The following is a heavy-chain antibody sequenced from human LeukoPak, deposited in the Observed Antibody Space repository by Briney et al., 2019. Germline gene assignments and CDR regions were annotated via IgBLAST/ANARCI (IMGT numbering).Heavy chain of an antibody. CDR2: INRGDGIT. Sequence: ASVKVSCKASGNTFNIHYFHWVRQAPGQGLEWMGIINRGDGITGYAQRFQGRVTLTRDTSTSTAYMELSSLRSEDTAIYYCASEKNYGDKYLESWGQGSVLTVSS. J-gene: IGHJ4*02. D-gene: IGHD4-17*01. V-gene: IGHV1-46*02. CDR1: GNTFNIHY. CDR3: ASEKNYGDKYLES.